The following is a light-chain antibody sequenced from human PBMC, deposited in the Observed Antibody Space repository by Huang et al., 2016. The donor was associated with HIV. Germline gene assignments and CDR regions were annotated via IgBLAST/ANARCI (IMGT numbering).Light chain of an antibody. CDR2: AAS. V-gene: IGKV1-39*01. Sequence: DIQMTQSQSSLSASVGDRVTISCRASQGIMSYVSWYQQRPGRAPRLLISAASRLQGGVASRFSGTGSGTEVTRTISSLQPEDFATYYCQQSYSTPYTFGQGTKLEIK. CDR3: QQSYSTPYT. J-gene: IGKJ2*01. CDR1: QGIMSY.